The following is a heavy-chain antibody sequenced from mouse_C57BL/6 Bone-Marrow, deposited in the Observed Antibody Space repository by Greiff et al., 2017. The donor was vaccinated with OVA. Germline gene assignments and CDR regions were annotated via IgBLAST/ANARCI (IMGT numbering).Heavy chain of an antibody. CDR2: IYPGRGST. V-gene: IGHV1-55*01. CDR1: GYTFTSYW. D-gene: IGHD1-1*01. CDR3: ARWDTTVVDGSFDV. Sequence: QVQLQQPGAELVKPGASVKMSCKASGYTFTSYWITWVKQRPGQGLEWIGAIYPGRGSTNYNEKFKSKATLTVATSSSTAYMQLSSLTSEDSAVYYCARWDTTVVDGSFDVWGTGTTVTVSS. J-gene: IGHJ1*03.